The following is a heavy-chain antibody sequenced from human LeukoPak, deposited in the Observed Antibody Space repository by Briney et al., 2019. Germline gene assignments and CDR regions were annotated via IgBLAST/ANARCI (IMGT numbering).Heavy chain of an antibody. D-gene: IGHD2-2*01. V-gene: IGHV4-39*01. CDR2: IYYSGST. J-gene: IGHJ4*02. Sequence: SETLSLTCTVSGGSISSSSYYWGWIRQPPGTGLEWIGSIYYSGSTYYYPSLKSRVTISVDTSKNQFSLKLSSVTAADTAVYYCASQLRGYCSSTSCPFLDYWGQGTLVTVSS. CDR1: GGSISSSSYY. CDR3: ASQLRGYCSSTSCPFLDY.